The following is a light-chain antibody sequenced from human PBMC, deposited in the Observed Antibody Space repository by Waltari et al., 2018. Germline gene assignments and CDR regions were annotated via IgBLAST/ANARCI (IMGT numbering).Light chain of an antibody. CDR3: QQYYSYPYT. V-gene: IGKV1-8*01. Sequence: AIRMTQSPSSFSASTGDRVTITFRASQGISSYLAWYQPKPGKAPKLLIYAASTLQSGVPSRFSGSGSGTDFTLTISCLQSEDFATYYCQQYYSYPYTFGQGTKLEIK. CDR2: AAS. J-gene: IGKJ2*01. CDR1: QGISSY.